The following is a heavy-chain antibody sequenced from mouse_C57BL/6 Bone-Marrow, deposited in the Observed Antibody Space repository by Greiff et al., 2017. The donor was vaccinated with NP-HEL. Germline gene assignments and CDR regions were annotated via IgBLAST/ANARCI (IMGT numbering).Heavy chain of an antibody. CDR2: IDPSDSYT. CDR3: ARDGSSYYYAMDY. J-gene: IGHJ4*01. V-gene: IGHV1-69*01. CDR1: GYTFTSYW. D-gene: IGHD1-1*01. Sequence: VQLHQPGAELVMPGASVKLSCKASGYTFTSYWMHWVKQRPGQGLEWIGEIDPSDSYTNYNQKFKGKSTLTVDKSSSRAYMQLSSLTSEDSAVYYCARDGSSYYYAMDYWGQGTSVTVSS.